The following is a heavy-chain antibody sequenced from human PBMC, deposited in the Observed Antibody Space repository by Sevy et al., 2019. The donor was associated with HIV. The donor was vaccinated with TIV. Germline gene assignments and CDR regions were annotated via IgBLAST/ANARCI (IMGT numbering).Heavy chain of an antibody. V-gene: IGHV1-69*13. CDR3: ARDRDITFGGGDAFDI. D-gene: IGHD3-16*01. J-gene: IGHJ3*02. CDR1: GGTFDTYS. Sequence: ASVKVSCKTSGGTFDTYSMSWMRQAPGQGLEWMGGMTPFFRTASYAQKFQGRVTITADESTGTAYMELSSVRSEDSAVYYCARDRDITFGGGDAFDIWGQGTMVTVSS. CDR2: MTPFFRTA.